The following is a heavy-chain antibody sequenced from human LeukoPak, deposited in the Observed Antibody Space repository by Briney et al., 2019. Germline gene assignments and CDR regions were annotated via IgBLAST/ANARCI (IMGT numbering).Heavy chain of an antibody. CDR2: VSNSGDTT. J-gene: IGHJ4*02. Sequence: GGSLRLSCVASGFTFSTYGMIWVRQAPGKGPEWVSLVSNSGDTTSYADSVKGRFTISRDNSKNTLYLQMDSLRAEDTAAYYCANIGSSTFGSTGFWGQGTLVTVSS. V-gene: IGHV3-23*01. D-gene: IGHD3-16*01. CDR1: GFTFSTYG. CDR3: ANIGSSTFGSTGF.